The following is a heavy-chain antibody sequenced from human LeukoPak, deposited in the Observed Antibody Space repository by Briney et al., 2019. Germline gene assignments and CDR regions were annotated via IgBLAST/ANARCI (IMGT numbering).Heavy chain of an antibody. D-gene: IGHD3-22*01. J-gene: IGHJ4*02. CDR1: GFTFSSYG. V-gene: IGHV3-23*01. CDR2: ISGSGGTT. Sequence: PGGSLRLSCAASGFTFSSYGMRWVRQAPGKGLQWVSAISGSGGTTYYADSVKGRFTISRDNSKKTMYLQMKSLRAEDTAVYYCARDRSYYYDSQAEDWGQGTLVTVSS. CDR3: ARDRSYYYDSQAED.